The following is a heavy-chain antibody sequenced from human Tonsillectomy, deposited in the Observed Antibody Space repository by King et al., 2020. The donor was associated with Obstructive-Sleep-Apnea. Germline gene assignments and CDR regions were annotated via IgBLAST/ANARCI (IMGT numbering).Heavy chain of an antibody. Sequence: EWQLVQSGAEVKKPGESLKISCEASGYSFTSYWIGWVRQMPGKVLEWMGIIYPGDSDTRYSPSFQGQVTISADKSISTAYLQWSSLKASDTAMYYCARGESARVTAFDIWGQGTMVTVSS. V-gene: IGHV5-51*01. D-gene: IGHD2-21*02. CDR1: GYSFTSYW. J-gene: IGHJ3*02. CDR3: ARGESARVTAFDI. CDR2: IYPGDSDT.